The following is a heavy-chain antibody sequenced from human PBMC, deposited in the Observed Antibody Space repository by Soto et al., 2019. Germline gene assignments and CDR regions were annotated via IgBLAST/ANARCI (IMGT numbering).Heavy chain of an antibody. D-gene: IGHD2-21*02. CDR3: ARHPSDFWFDP. CDR2: IYYSGST. CDR1: GGSISSGDYY. J-gene: IGHJ5*02. Sequence: ASETLSLTCTVSGGSISSGDYYWIWIRQPPGKGLEWIGYIYYSGSTYYNPSLKSRVTVSVDTSKNQFSLKLSSVTAADTAVYYCARHPSDFWFDPWGQGTLVTVSS. V-gene: IGHV4-30-4*01.